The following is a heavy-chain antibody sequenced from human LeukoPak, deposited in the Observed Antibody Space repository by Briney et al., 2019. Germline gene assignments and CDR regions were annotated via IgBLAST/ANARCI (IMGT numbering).Heavy chain of an antibody. CDR3: ARDRGYSYAFDY. D-gene: IGHD5-18*01. Sequence: SETLSLTCTVSGGSISSYYWSWIRQPAGKGLEWIGRVYTSGSTNYNPSLKSRVTISIDTSKNQFSLKLNSVTAADTAVYYCARDRGYSYAFDYWGQGTLVTVSS. V-gene: IGHV4-4*07. CDR1: GGSISSYY. J-gene: IGHJ4*02. CDR2: VYTSGST.